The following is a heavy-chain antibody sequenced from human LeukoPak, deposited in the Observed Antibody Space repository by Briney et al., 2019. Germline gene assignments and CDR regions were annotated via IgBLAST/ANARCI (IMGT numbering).Heavy chain of an antibody. J-gene: IGHJ3*02. D-gene: IGHD5-12*01. V-gene: IGHV3-13*04. CDR3: ARVSLSTSGYDDALEI. CDR1: GSTLSNYD. Sequence: PGGSLRLSCAASGSTLSNYDMHWVRQPTGEGLEWVSAIGRHGDTYYAASVKGRFTISREYAKNSLYLQMNSLRVGDTAVYYCARVSLSTSGYDDALEIWGQGTVVTVSS. CDR2: IGRHGDT.